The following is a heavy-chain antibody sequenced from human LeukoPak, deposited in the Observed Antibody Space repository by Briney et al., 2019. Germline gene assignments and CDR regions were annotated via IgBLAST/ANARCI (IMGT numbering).Heavy chain of an antibody. D-gene: IGHD2-21*02. Sequence: GASVNVSCTASAYTFTDSYMHWVRQAPGQGLEYLAWINLKSGDTKYAQKFQGRVSMTRDTSIYTAYMDLRSLTSDDPAVYYCAREGRHCGGDCYSFDSWGQGTLVTVSS. J-gene: IGHJ4*02. CDR2: INLKSGDT. CDR3: AREGRHCGGDCYSFDS. V-gene: IGHV1-2*02. CDR1: AYTFTDSY.